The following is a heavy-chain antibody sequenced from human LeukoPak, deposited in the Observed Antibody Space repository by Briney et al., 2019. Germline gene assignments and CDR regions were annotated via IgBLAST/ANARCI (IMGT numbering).Heavy chain of an antibody. CDR2: IGIGGGGI. J-gene: IGHJ4*02. CDR1: GFTFNTFT. D-gene: IGHD7-27*01. V-gene: IGHV3-23*01. Sequence: PGGSLRLSCVASGFTFNTFTMYWVRQAPGKGLEWVSIIGIGGGGIHYADSVKGRFTISRDNSKNTLYMQMNSLRAEDTAVYYCAIDPNREINYWGQGVLVTVSS. CDR3: AIDPNREINY.